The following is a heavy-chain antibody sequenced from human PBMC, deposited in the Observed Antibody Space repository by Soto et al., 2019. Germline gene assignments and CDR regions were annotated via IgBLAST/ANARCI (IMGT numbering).Heavy chain of an antibody. CDR3: AKCAGSGWYPDY. D-gene: IGHD6-19*01. Sequence: EVQLLESAGGLVQPGGSLSLSCAASGFTFSSYAMRWVRQAPGKGLEWVSAISGSGANTYYADSVKGRFTISRDNSKNTLLLQLNSLRAEYTAVYYCAKCAGSGWYPDYWGQGTLVTVSS. CDR1: GFTFSSYA. V-gene: IGHV3-23*01. J-gene: IGHJ4*02. CDR2: ISGSGANT.